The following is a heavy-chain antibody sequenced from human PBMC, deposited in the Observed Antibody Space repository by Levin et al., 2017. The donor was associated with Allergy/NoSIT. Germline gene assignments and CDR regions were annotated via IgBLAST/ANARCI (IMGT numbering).Heavy chain of an antibody. V-gene: IGHV1-46*01. CDR1: GYTFTSYY. J-gene: IGHJ4*02. Sequence: ASLKVSCKASGYTFTSYYMHWVRQAPGQGLEWMGIINPSGGSTSYAQKFQGRVTMTRDTSTSTVYMELSSLRSEDTAVYYCARGPGGGYSYGAAPADYWGQGTLVTVSS. CDR2: INPSGGST. D-gene: IGHD5-18*01. CDR3: ARGPGGGYSYGAAPADY.